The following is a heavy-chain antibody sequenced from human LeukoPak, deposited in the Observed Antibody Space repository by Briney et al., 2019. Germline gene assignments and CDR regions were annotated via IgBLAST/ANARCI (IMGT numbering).Heavy chain of an antibody. CDR1: GFTFSTYS. CDR3: ARGDPAYGSGSFDY. D-gene: IGHD3-10*01. V-gene: IGHV3-21*06. Sequence: GGSLRLSCAAPGFTFSTYSMHWVRQAPGKGLEWVSSISSITTYIYYSDSVKGRFTISRDNAKNSLYLQVNSLRPEDTAIYYCARGDPAYGSGSFDYWGQGTLVTVSS. J-gene: IGHJ4*02. CDR2: ISSITTYI.